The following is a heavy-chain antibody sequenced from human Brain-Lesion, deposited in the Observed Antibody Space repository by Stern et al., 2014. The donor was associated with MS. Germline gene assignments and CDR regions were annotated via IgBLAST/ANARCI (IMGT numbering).Heavy chain of an antibody. CDR1: GGSVSSTSYA. D-gene: IGHD2-15*01. Sequence: ESGPGLVKPSETLSLTCTVAGGSVSSTSYAWAWIRQPPGKGLEWIGTIYYSGDTYYSPSLKSRLTISLDPSKIQFSLQLRLVTAADTAVYYCAGEEDIRYCSGGSCTGNWFDPWGQGTLVTVSS. CDR3: AGEEDIRYCSGGSCTGNWFDP. V-gene: IGHV4-39*01. CDR2: IYYSGDT. J-gene: IGHJ5*02.